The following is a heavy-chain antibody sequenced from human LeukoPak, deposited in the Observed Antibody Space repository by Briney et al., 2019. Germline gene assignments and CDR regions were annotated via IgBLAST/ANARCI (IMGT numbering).Heavy chain of an antibody. CDR2: IYYSGST. D-gene: IGHD2-2*01. V-gene: IGHV4-39*07. CDR1: GGSISSSSYY. Sequence: PSETLSLTCTVSGGSISSSSYYWGWIRQPPGKGLEWIGSIYYSGSTYYNPSLKSRVTISVDTSKNQFSLKLSSVTAADTAVYYCARGLGYCSSTSCGGLRPYYYGMDVWSQGTTVTVSS. CDR3: ARGLGYCSSTSCGGLRPYYYGMDV. J-gene: IGHJ6*02.